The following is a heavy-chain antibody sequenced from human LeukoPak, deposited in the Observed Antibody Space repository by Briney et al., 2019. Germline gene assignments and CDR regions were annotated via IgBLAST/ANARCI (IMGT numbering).Heavy chain of an antibody. J-gene: IGHJ3*02. CDR1: GGSISSYY. D-gene: IGHD6-13*01. CDR2: IYYSSST. Sequence: SETLSLTCSVSGGSISSYYLSWIRQAPGQGLEWICYIYYSSSTNYNPSLKRRVTISIDTSKNQFSLTVNSVPAADTAVYYCARHGANRQQLVMAFDIWGQGTMVPVSS. V-gene: IGHV4-59*08. CDR3: ARHGANRQQLVMAFDI.